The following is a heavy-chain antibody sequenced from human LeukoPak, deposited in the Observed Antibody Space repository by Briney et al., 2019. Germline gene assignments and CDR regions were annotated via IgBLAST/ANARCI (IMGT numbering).Heavy chain of an antibody. CDR1: GFTFSSYW. CDR3: ARHLTYGGWNS. CDR2: INSDGSSA. Sequence: GGSLRLSCAASGFTFSSYWMQWVRQAPGKGLVWFSRINSDGSSASYADSVKGRFTISRDNAKNTLFLQMKSLRAEDTAVYYCARHLTYGGWNSWGQGTLVTVSS. D-gene: IGHD4-23*01. V-gene: IGHV3-74*01. J-gene: IGHJ4*02.